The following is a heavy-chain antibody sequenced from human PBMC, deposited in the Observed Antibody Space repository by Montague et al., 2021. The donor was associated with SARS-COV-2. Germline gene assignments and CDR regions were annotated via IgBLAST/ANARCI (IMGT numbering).Heavy chain of an antibody. V-gene: IGHV6-1*01. J-gene: IGHJ4*02. CDR2: TYYTSKWYS. Sequence: CAISGDSVARNRVSWSWIRQSPPTGLQLVGRTYYTSKWYSDYAXXVRGRLTVNPDASKNEFSLELNYVTPEDTAVYYCVRYSGWFYFDFWGQGTLVTVSS. D-gene: IGHD6-19*01. CDR1: GDSVARNRVS. CDR3: VRYSGWFYFDF.